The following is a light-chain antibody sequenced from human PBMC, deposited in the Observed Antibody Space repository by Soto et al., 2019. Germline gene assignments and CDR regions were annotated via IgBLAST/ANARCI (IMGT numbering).Light chain of an antibody. Sequence: EIVLTQSPGTLSLSPGERATLSCRASQSVSSSYLAWYQRKPGQAPRLLIYGASSRATGIPDRFSGSGSGTDFTLTISRLEPADFAVYYCQQYGSSPWTFGKGTKVEIK. V-gene: IGKV3-20*01. J-gene: IGKJ1*01. CDR1: QSVSSSY. CDR3: QQYGSSPWT. CDR2: GAS.